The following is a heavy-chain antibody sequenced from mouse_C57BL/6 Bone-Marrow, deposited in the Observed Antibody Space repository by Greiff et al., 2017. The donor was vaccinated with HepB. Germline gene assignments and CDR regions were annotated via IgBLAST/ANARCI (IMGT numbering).Heavy chain of an antibody. CDR2: INPGSGGT. J-gene: IGHJ1*03. CDR1: GYAFTNYL. Sequence: QVQLKQSGAELVRPGTSVKVSCKASGYAFTNYLIEWVKQRPGQGLEWIGVINPGSGGTNYNEKFKGKATLTADKSSSTAYMQLSSLTSEDSAVYFCARRGMITTPYWYFDVWGTGTTVTVSS. V-gene: IGHV1-54*01. D-gene: IGHD2-4*01. CDR3: ARRGMITTPYWYFDV.